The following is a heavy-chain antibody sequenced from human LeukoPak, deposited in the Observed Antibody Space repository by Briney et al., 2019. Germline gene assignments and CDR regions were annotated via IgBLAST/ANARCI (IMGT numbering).Heavy chain of an antibody. V-gene: IGHV3-7*01. Sequence: PGGSLRLSCAASGFTFSSYWMSWVRQAPGKGLEWVANIKQDGSEKYYVDSVKGRFTISRDNAKNSLYLQMNSLRAEDTAVYYCARWGYCSGGNCSGGFDPWGQGTLVTASS. CDR2: IKQDGSEK. D-gene: IGHD2-15*01. CDR1: GFTFSSYW. CDR3: ARWGYCSGGNCSGGFDP. J-gene: IGHJ5*02.